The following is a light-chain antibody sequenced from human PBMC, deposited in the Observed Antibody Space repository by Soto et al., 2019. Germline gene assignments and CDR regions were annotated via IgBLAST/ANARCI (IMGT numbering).Light chain of an antibody. V-gene: IGKV3-20*01. CDR2: GIS. J-gene: IGKJ1*01. CDR3: QQYVTSSPRT. Sequence: EVVMRQSPATLSVSPREGATLSFRASQGIGDTLAWYQHKPGQTPRLLMYGISRRATGIPDRFSGSGSGTDFTLTITRLEPEDFAVYYCQQYVTSSPRTFGQGTKVDIK. CDR1: QGIGDT.